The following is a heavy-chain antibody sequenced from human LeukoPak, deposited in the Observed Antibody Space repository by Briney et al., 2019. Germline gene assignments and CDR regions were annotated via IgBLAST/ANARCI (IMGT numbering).Heavy chain of an antibody. CDR2: IIPIFGTA. D-gene: IGHD3-9*01. CDR1: GYTFTGYY. J-gene: IGHJ4*02. V-gene: IGHV1-69*13. CDR3: ARTRYDILTGYYNFDY. Sequence: SVKVSCKASGYTFTGYYMHWVRQAPGQGLEWMGGIIPIFGTANYAQKFQGRVTITADESTSTAYIELSSLRSEDTAVYYCARTRYDILTGYYNFDYWGQGTLVTVSS.